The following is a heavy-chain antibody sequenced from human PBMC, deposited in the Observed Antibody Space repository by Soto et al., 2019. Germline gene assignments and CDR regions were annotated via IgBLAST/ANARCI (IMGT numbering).Heavy chain of an antibody. V-gene: IGHV3-21*01. Sequence: GGSLRLSCAASGFTFSSYSMNWVRQAPGKGLEWVSSISSSSSYIYYADSVKGRFTISRDNVKNSLYLQMNSLRAEDTAVYYCARDGGIAAAGALLGMDVWGKGTTVTVSS. CDR2: ISSSSSYI. CDR1: GFTFSSYS. D-gene: IGHD6-13*01. CDR3: ARDGGIAAAGALLGMDV. J-gene: IGHJ6*03.